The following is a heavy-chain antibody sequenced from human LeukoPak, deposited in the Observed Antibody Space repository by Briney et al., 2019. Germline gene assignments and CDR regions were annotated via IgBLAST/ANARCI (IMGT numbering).Heavy chain of an antibody. CDR3: AKDPYSSGAPGHFDY. D-gene: IGHD6-19*01. CDR2: ISYDGSNK. V-gene: IGHV3-30*18. CDR1: GFTFSSYG. Sequence: PGRSLRLSCAASGFTFSSYGMHWVRQAPGKGLEWVAVISYDGSNKYYADSVKGRFTISRDNSKNTLYLQMNSLRAEDTAVYYCAKDPYSSGAPGHFDYWGQGTLVNVSS. J-gene: IGHJ4*02.